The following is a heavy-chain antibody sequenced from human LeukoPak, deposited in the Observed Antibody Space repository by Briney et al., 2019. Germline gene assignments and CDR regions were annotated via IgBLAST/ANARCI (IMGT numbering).Heavy chain of an antibody. CDR3: AREYSGTQIDY. J-gene: IGHJ4*02. Sequence: GASVKVSCKASGYTFTGYYMHWVRQAPGQGLEWMGRINPNSGGTNYAQKFQGRVTMTRDTSITTAYMELSSLRSDDTAVYYCAREYSGTQIDYWGQGTLVTVSS. D-gene: IGHD1-26*01. CDR2: INPNSGGT. CDR1: GYTFTGYY. V-gene: IGHV1-2*06.